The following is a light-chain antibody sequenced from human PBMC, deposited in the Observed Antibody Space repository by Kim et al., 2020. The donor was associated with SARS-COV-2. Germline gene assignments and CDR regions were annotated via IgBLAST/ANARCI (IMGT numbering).Light chain of an antibody. CDR2: GAS. CDR3: QQYGSSHRT. Sequence: EIVLTQSPGTLSLSPGERATLSCRASQSVSGSYLAWYQQKPGQAPRLLIYGASGRATGIPDRFSGSGSGTDFTLTISRLEPEDFAVYYCQQYGSSHRTFGQGTKVDIK. CDR1: QSVSGSY. V-gene: IGKV3-20*01. J-gene: IGKJ1*01.